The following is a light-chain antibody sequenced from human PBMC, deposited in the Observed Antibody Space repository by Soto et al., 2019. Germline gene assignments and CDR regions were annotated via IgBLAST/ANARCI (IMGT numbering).Light chain of an antibody. J-gene: IGLJ2*01. CDR1: SSVCGNSGY. CDR2: DVT. V-gene: IGLV2-14*01. CDR3: SSYTSSSTSVV. Sequence: QSALTQPASVSGSPGQSITISCTGTSSVCGNSGYVSWYQQHPGRAPKLVIYDVTTRPSGVSNRFSGSKSGNTASLTISGLRAEDEADYYCSSYTSSSTSVVFGGGTKLTVL.